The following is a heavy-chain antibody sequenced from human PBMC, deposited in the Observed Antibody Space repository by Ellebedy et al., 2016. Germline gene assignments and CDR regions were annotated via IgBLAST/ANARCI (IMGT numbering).Heavy chain of an antibody. CDR1: GLTFSNYD. D-gene: IGHD6-6*01. CDR3: AKRGASRPGFYYYGMDV. CDR2: ISNDGFHK. J-gene: IGHJ6*02. V-gene: IGHV3-30*18. Sequence: GGSLRLSCAASGLTFSNYDMYWVRQAPGKGLEWVAFISNDGFHKNYAGSVKGRFTTSRDNPKNTLYLEMNNLGTEDTAVYYCAKRGASRPGFYYYGMDVWGQGTTVTVSS.